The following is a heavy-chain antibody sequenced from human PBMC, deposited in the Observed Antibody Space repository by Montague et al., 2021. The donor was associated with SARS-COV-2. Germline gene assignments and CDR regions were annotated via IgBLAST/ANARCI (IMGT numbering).Heavy chain of an antibody. D-gene: IGHD6-19*01. Sequence: SLRLSCAASGFTFSSYDMHWVRQATGKGLEWVAAICTAGGTYYPASLKHRFTISRENANNYLYLQINNLRAGDTAVYYCARAAVSGWYVYFDYWGQGTLVTVSS. J-gene: IGHJ4*02. CDR1: GFTFSSYD. CDR2: ICTAGGT. V-gene: IGHV3-13*01. CDR3: ARAAVSGWYVYFDY.